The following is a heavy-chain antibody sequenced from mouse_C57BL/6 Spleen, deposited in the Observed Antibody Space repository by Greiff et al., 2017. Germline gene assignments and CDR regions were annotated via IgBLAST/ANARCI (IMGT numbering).Heavy chain of an antibody. CDR3: AKSPITTVVATGGFDY. D-gene: IGHD1-1*01. Sequence: QVQLQQSGAELARPGASVKLSCKASGYTFTSYGISWVKQRTGQGLEWIGEIYPRSGNTYYNEKFNGKATLTADKSSSTAYMELRSLTSEDSAVYFCAKSPITTVVATGGFDYWGQGTTLTVSS. CDR1: GYTFTSYG. J-gene: IGHJ2*01. CDR2: IYPRSGNT. V-gene: IGHV1-81*01.